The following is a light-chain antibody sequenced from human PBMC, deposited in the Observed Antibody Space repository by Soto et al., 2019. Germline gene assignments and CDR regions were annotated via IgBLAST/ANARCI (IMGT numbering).Light chain of an antibody. V-gene: IGLV2-8*01. J-gene: IGLJ2*01. CDR2: EVS. CDR1: SSDVGGYNY. CDR3: SSYAGSNNFVV. Sequence: HSVLTQPPSASGSPGQSVTISCTGTSSDVGGYNYVSWYQQHPGKAPILMIYEVSKRPSGVPDRFSGSKSGNTASLTVSGLQAEDEADYYCSSYAGSNNFVVFGGGTKLTVL.